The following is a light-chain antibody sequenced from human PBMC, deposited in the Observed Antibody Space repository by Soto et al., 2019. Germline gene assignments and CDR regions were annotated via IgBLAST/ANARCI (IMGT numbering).Light chain of an antibody. V-gene: IGLV2-14*01. Sequence: QSALTQPASVSGSPGPSITISCTGTSSDVGGYDYVSWYQQHPGKAPKLMIYEVSYRPSGVSNRFSGSKSGSTAYLTISGLQAEDEADYYCSSYTSSNTYWVFGGGTKLTVL. CDR3: SSYTSSNTYWV. CDR1: SSDVGGYDY. J-gene: IGLJ3*02. CDR2: EVS.